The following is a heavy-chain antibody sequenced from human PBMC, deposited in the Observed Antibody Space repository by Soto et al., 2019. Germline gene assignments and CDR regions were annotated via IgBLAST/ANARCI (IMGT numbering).Heavy chain of an antibody. J-gene: IGHJ4*02. CDR1: GYSFFTSW. V-gene: IGHV5-51*01. Sequence: GESLKISCTASGYSFFTSWIAWVRRLPGKGLEWLGVIYPGDSDSRYSPSFQGLVTISADKSVSTAYLQWSSLRALDTAMYYCARLVGATTSGFDYWGQGTLVTVSS. CDR3: ARLVGATTSGFDY. D-gene: IGHD1-26*01. CDR2: IYPGDSDS.